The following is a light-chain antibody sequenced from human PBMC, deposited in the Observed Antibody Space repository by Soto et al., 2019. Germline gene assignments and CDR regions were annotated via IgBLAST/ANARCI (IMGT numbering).Light chain of an antibody. Sequence: QSALTQPPSASGSPGQSVTISCIGTASDIGRYNYVSWYQHHPGKAPKLIIYEVTKRPSGVPDRFSGSKSGNTASLTISGLQAEDEADYYCCSYAGSSIPYVFGTGTKVTVL. V-gene: IGLV2-8*01. CDR2: EVT. J-gene: IGLJ1*01. CDR3: CSYAGSSIPYV. CDR1: ASDIGRYNY.